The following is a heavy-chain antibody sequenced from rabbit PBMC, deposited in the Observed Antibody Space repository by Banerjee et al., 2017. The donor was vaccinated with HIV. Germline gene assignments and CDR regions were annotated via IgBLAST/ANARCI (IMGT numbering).Heavy chain of an antibody. D-gene: IGHD1-1*01. V-gene: IGHV1S45*01. Sequence: QEQLVESGGGLVTLGGSLKLSCKASGIDFSSYGISWVRQAPGKGLEWIAYIYPDYGSTDYASWVNGRFTISKTSSTTVTLQMTSLTAADTATYFCARVDVVPYFNLWGQGTLVTVS. CDR2: IYPDYGST. CDR1: GIDFSSYG. J-gene: IGHJ4*01. CDR3: ARVDVVPYFNL.